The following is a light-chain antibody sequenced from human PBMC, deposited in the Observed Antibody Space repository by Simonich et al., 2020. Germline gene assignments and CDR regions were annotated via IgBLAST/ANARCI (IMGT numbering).Light chain of an antibody. J-gene: IGKJ2*01. CDR1: QSVSSN. Sequence: EIVMTQSPATLSVSPGERATLSCSASQSVSSNLARDQQKPGQAPRLLIYGASTRATGIPARFSGSGSGTEFTLTISSLQSEDFAVYYCQQYNNWPPYTFGQGTKLEIK. CDR2: GAS. CDR3: QQYNNWPPYT. V-gene: IGKV3-15*01.